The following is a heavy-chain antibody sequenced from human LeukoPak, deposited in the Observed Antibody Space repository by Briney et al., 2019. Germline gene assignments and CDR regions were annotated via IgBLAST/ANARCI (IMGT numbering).Heavy chain of an antibody. V-gene: IGHV3-64D*06. D-gene: IGHD3-22*01. Sequence: GGSLRLSCAASGFTFSSYAMHWVRQAPGKGLEYVSAISSNGGSTYYADSVKGRFTISRDNSKNTLYLQMSSLRAEDTAVYYCVKGVTMIVVVIHYFDYWGQGTLVTVSS. J-gene: IGHJ4*02. CDR2: ISSNGGST. CDR1: GFTFSSYA. CDR3: VKGVTMIVVVIHYFDY.